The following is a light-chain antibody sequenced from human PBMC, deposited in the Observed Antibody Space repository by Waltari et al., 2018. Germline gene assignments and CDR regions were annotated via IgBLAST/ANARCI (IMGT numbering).Light chain of an antibody. Sequence: DIQMTQSPSSLSASVGDRVTIPCRASQGIYNYLAWYQQKPGKVPKLLIYTASTLQSGVPSRFSGSGSGTDFTLTISSLQPEDVATYYCQKYDSAPLWTFGQGTKVEIK. CDR2: TAS. V-gene: IGKV1-27*01. J-gene: IGKJ1*01. CDR1: QGIYNY. CDR3: QKYDSAPLWT.